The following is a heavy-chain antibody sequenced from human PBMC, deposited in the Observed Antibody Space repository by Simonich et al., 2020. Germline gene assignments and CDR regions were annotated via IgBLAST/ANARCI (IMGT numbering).Heavy chain of an antibody. V-gene: IGHV1-69*13. CDR2: NIPVVGTA. CDR3: ARGEAAAGMGFDY. J-gene: IGHJ4*02. CDR1: GGTFSSYA. Sequence: QVQLVQSGAEVKKPGSSVKVSCKASGGTFSSYAISWVRQAPGQGLEWMGGNIPVVGTANYAKEFQGRGTITADESTSTAYMELSSLRSEDTAVYYCARGEAAAGMGFDYWGQGTLVTVSS. D-gene: IGHD6-13*01.